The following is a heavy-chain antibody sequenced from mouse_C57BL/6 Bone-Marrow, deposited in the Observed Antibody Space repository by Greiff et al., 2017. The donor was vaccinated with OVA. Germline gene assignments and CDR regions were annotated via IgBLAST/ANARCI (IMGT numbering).Heavy chain of an antibody. V-gene: IGHV1-50*01. CDR3: AIYYGKYNGFAY. D-gene: IGHD2-1*01. Sequence: VQLQQPGAELVKPGASVKLSCKASGYTFTSYWMQWVKQRPGQGLEWIGEIDPSDSYTNYNQKFKGKATLTVDTSSSTAYMQLSSLTSEDSAVYDCAIYYGKYNGFAYWGQGTLVTVSA. CDR2: IDPSDSYT. J-gene: IGHJ3*01. CDR1: GYTFTSYW.